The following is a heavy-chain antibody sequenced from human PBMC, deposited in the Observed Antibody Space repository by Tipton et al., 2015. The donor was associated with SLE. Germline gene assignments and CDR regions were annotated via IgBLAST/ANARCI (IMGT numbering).Heavy chain of an antibody. CDR3: ALGYSSSWPPGEFDY. CDR1: GYSISSGYY. D-gene: IGHD6-13*01. J-gene: IGHJ4*02. CDR2: MYHSGST. Sequence: LRLSCTVSGYSISSGYYWGWIRQPPGKGLEWIGSMYHSGSTYYNPSLESRVTMAVDTSKNQFSMNLSSVTAADTAVYYCALGYSSSWPPGEFDYWGQGTLVTVSS. V-gene: IGHV4-38-2*02.